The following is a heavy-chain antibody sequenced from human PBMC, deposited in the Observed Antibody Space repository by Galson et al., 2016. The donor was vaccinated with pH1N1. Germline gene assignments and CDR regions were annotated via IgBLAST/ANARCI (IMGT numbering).Heavy chain of an antibody. V-gene: IGHV3-7*01. D-gene: IGHD4-17*01. J-gene: IGHJ5*02. CDR1: GFSFRSHW. CDR3: ARVGAYGDYAPLNNWFNP. Sequence: SLRLSCAASGFSFRSHWMGWVRQAPGKGLEWVANIYQDGSQKLYVDSVKGRFTISRDNAKNSLYLQMSSLRVEDTAVYYCARVGAYGDYAPLNNWFNPWGQGTQVTVSS. CDR2: IYQDGSQK.